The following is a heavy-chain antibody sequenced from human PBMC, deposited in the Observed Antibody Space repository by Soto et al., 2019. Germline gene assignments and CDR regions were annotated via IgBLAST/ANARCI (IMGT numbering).Heavy chain of an antibody. Sequence: SETLSLTCTVSGGSISSGGYYWSWIRQHPGKGLEWIGYIYYSGSTYYNPSLKSRVTISVDTSKNQFSLKLSSVTAADTAVYYCARAPYGTKSFDYWGQGTLVTVSS. CDR3: ARAPYGTKSFDY. D-gene: IGHD1-1*01. V-gene: IGHV4-31*03. CDR1: GGSISSGGYY. J-gene: IGHJ4*02. CDR2: IYYSGST.